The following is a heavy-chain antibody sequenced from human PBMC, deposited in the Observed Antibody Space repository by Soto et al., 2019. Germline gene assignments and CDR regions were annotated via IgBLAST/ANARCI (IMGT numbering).Heavy chain of an antibody. V-gene: IGHV3-30*18. CDR1: GFTFSSYG. D-gene: IGHD2-2*01. J-gene: IGHJ4*02. CDR2: ISYDGSNK. Sequence: PGGSLRLSCAASGFTFSSYGMHWVRQAPGKGLEWVAVISYDGSNKYYADSVKGRFTISRDNSKNTLYLQMNSLRAEDTAVYYCAKAPLHQLLTIDYWGQGTLVTVSS. CDR3: AKAPLHQLLTIDY.